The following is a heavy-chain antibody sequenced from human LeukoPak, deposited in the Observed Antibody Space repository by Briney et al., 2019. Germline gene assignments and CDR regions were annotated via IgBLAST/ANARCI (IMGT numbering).Heavy chain of an antibody. J-gene: IGHJ4*02. D-gene: IGHD3-22*01. V-gene: IGHV6-1*01. CDR2: TYYRSKWRN. Sequence: SQTLSLTCAISGESVSSNSDSWNWIRQSPSRGLEWLGRTYYRSKWRNDYAVSVKSRITISPDTSKNQFSLQLNSVTPEDTAVYYCARGTGDSCKDWGLGTLVTVSS. CDR3: ARGTGDSCKD. CDR1: GESVSSNSDS.